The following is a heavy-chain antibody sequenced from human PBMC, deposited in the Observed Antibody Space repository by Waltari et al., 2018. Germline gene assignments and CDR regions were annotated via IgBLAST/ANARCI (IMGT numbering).Heavy chain of an antibody. Sequence: VQLVQSGGEVKTPGSSAKVSCKASGGSFGGSVVSWVRQAPGQGLEWMGVIIPMFAIPDFSQKFQDRLTITADESTNTVYMELSSLTSEDTAIYYCARHELGISQYYYNMYVWGQGTTVTISS. CDR2: IIPMFAIP. V-gene: IGHV1-69*12. J-gene: IGHJ6*03. D-gene: IGHD7-27*01. CDR3: ARHELGISQYYYNMYV. CDR1: GGSFGGSV.